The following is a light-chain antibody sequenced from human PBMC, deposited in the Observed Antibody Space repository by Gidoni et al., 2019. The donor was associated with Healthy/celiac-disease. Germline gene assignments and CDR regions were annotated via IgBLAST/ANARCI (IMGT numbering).Light chain of an antibody. CDR1: QSVSSY. Sequence: EIVLTQSPATLSLSPGERATLSCRASQSVSSYLAWYQQKPGQAPRLLIYDASNRATGIPAMFSGSGSETDFTLTISSLEPEDFAVYYCQQRSNWPRTFGQGTKLEIK. J-gene: IGKJ2*01. V-gene: IGKV3-11*01. CDR3: QQRSNWPRT. CDR2: DAS.